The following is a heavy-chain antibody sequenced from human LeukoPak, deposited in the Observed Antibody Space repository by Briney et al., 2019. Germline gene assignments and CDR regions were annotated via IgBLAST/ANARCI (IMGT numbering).Heavy chain of an antibody. J-gene: IGHJ5*02. D-gene: IGHD6-19*01. CDR1: GFAFSGYY. V-gene: IGHV1-2*02. Sequence: ASVKVSCKASGFAFSGYYIHCVLQATGQGLESMGWIRHASGDTKYAQRFQGRVTMTRDTFISTAYMELSSLTSDDTSVYYCARDNCGWYEFDPWGQGTLVSVSS. CDR2: IRHASGDT. CDR3: ARDNCGWYEFDP.